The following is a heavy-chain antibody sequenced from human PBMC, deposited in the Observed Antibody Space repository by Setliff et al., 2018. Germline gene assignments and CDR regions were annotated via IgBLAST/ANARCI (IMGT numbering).Heavy chain of an antibody. CDR1: GGSVSSTSHY. J-gene: IGHJ1*01. CDR2: VYYSGYT. V-gene: IGHV4-39*07. CDR3: ARVDFTMIQGVLGL. D-gene: IGHD3-10*01. Sequence: ASETLSLTCNVSGGSVSSTSHYWGWIRQPPGKGMEWIGSVYYSGYTYYNPSLQSRVTISVDMSKNQFSMKLTSVTAADTAVYYCARVDFTMIQGVLGLWGQGTLVTSP.